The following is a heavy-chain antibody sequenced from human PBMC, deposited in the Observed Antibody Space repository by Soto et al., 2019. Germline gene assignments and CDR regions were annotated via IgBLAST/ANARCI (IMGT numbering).Heavy chain of an antibody. CDR1: GGTFSSYP. CDR3: ARPRTAATTKGYDY. J-gene: IGHJ4*02. CDR2: IIPIFSSV. Sequence: SVKVSCKASGGTFSSYPISWVRQAPGQGLEWMGVIIPIFSSVNSAQKFQGRVTITADESTSTAYMELSSLRSEDTAIYYCARPRTAATTKGYDYWGQGTLVTVSS. V-gene: IGHV1-69*13. D-gene: IGHD1-1*01.